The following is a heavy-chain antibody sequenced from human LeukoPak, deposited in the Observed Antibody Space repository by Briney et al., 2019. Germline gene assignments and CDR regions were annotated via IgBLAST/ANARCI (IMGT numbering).Heavy chain of an antibody. Sequence: GGSLRLSCAASGFTFSSYSMNWVRQAPGKGLEWVSYISSSSSTIYYADSVKGRFTISRDNAKNSLYLQMNSLSAEDTAVYYCARDLRYCSSTSCQHWGRGTLVTVSS. CDR3: ARDLRYCSSTSCQH. CDR2: ISSSSSTI. V-gene: IGHV3-48*01. D-gene: IGHD2-2*01. CDR1: GFTFSSYS. J-gene: IGHJ4*02.